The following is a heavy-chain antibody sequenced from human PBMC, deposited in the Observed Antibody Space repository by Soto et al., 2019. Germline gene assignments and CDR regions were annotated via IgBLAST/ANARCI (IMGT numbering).Heavy chain of an antibody. CDR1: GFTFSSYN. CDR3: ARDLYNYDSSAYYGY. D-gene: IGHD3-22*01. J-gene: IGHJ4*02. V-gene: IGHV3-21*01. Sequence: EVQLVESGGGLVKPGGSLRLSCAASGFTFSSYNINWVRQAPGKGLEWVSSISSSSSYIYYADSVKGRFTISRDNAKDSLYLQMNSLRADDTAVYYCARDLYNYDSSAYYGYWGQGTLVTVSS. CDR2: ISSSSSYI.